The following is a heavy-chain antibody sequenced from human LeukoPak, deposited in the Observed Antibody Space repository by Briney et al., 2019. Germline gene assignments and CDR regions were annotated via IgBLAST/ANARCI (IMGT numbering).Heavy chain of an antibody. D-gene: IGHD3-10*01. V-gene: IGHV4-59*12. J-gene: IGHJ6*03. CDR1: GGSISSYY. CDR3: ARAVGSGSFQTYYYYMDV. CDR2: IYYSGST. Sequence: SETLSLTCTVSGGSISSYYWSWIRQPPGKGLEWIGNIYYSGSTNYNPSLKSRVTISVDTSKNQFSLKLSSVTAAGTAVYYCARAVGSGSFQTYYYYMDVWGKGTTVTISS.